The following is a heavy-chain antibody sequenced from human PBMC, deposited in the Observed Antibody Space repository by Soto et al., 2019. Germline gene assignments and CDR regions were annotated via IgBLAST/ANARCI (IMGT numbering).Heavy chain of an antibody. D-gene: IGHD6-13*01. J-gene: IGHJ5*02. CDR2: IFDSGST. V-gene: IGHV4-39*01. CDR1: GGSISGGVHS. CDR3: ARHDLAVAAAGTNWFDP. Sequence: SETLSLTCTVSGGSISGGVHSWSWIRQPPGKGLEWIGHIFDSGSTYYNPSLKSRVTISVDTSKNQFSLKLSSVTAADTAVYYCARHDLAVAAAGTNWFDPWGQGTLVTVSS.